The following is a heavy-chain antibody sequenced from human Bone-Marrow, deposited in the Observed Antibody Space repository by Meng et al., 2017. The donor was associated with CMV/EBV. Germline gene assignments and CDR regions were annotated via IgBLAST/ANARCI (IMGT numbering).Heavy chain of an antibody. CDR2: IYYSGST. D-gene: IGHD6-6*01. CDR1: GGSISSNSYY. J-gene: IGHJ4*02. V-gene: IGHV4-39*07. Sequence: SETLSLTCNVSGGSISSNSYYWGWIRQPPGKGLEWIGSIYYSGSTYYNPSLKSRVTISVDTSKNQFSLKLSSVTAADTAVYYCARGISEQLVRHFDYWGQGTLVTVSS. CDR3: ARGISEQLVRHFDY.